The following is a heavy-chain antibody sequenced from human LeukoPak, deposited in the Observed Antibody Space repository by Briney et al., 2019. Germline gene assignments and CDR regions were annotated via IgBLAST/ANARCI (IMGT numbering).Heavy chain of an antibody. J-gene: IGHJ4*02. V-gene: IGHV4-59*08. CDR2: IYYSGST. CDR1: GGSISSYY. CDR3: ARLGYSSGWYSSYFDY. Sequence: SETLSLTCTVSGGSISSYYWSWIRQPPGKGLEWIGYIYYSGSTNCNPFLKSRVTISVDTSKNQFSLKLSSVTAADTAVYYCARLGYSSGWYSSYFDYWGQGTLVTVSS. D-gene: IGHD6-19*01.